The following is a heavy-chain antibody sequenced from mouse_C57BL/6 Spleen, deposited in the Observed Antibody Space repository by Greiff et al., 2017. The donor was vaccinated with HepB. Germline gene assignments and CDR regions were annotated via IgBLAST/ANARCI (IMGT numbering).Heavy chain of an antibody. D-gene: IGHD2-3*01. V-gene: IGHV5-16*01. CDR3: ARGGYDGYSYYFDY. CDR2: INYDGSST. CDR1: GFTFSDYY. Sequence: EVKLVESEGGLVQPGSSMKLSCTASGFTFSDYYMAWVRQVPEKGLEWVANINYDGSSTYYLDSLKSRFIISRDNAKNILYLQMSSLKSEDTATYYCARGGYDGYSYYFDYWGQGTTLTVSS. J-gene: IGHJ2*01.